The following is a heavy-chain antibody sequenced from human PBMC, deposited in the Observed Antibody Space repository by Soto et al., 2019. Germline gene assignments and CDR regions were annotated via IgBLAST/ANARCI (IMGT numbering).Heavy chain of an antibody. V-gene: IGHV3-30-3*01. CDR2: ISYDGSNK. J-gene: IGHJ6*02. CDR3: ARDQGSLEWLRYGMDV. D-gene: IGHD3-3*01. CDR1: GFTFSSYA. Sequence: QVQLVESGGGVVQPGRSLRLSCAASGFTFSSYAMHWVRQAPGKGLEWVAVISYDGSNKYYADSVKGRFTISRDNSKNXLYLQLNSLRAEDTAVYYCARDQGSLEWLRYGMDVWGQGTTVTVSS.